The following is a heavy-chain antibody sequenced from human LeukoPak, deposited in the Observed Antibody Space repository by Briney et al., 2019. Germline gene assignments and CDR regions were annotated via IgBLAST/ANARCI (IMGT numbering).Heavy chain of an antibody. CDR2: IIPIFGTA. J-gene: IGHJ4*02. V-gene: IGHV1-69*13. D-gene: IGHD2-2*01. Sequence: SVKVSCKASGGTFSSYAISRVRQAPGQGLERMGGIIPIFGTANYAQKFQGRVTITADESTSTAYMELSSLRSEDTAVYYCARVRGKYCSSTSCYSFDYWGQGTLVTVSS. CDR1: GGTFSSYA. CDR3: ARVRGKYCSSTSCYSFDY.